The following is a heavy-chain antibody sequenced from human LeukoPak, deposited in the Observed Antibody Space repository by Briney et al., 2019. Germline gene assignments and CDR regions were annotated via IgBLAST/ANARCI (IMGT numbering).Heavy chain of an antibody. CDR3: ARGRPGLYYFDY. D-gene: IGHD2-2*01. J-gene: IGHJ4*02. V-gene: IGHV4-34*01. Sequence: PSETLSLTCAVYGGSFSGYYWSWIRQPPGKGLEWIGEINHSGSTNYNPSLKSRVTISVDTSKNQFSLKLSSVTAADTAVYYCARGRPGLYYFDYWGQGTLVTVSS. CDR1: GGSFSGYY. CDR2: INHSGST.